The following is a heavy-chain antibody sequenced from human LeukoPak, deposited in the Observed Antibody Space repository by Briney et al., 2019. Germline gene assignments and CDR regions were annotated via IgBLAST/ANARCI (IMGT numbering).Heavy chain of an antibody. Sequence: SETLSLTCTVSGGSISSYNWSWVRQPPGKGLGWIGYIYYSGSTNYNPSLKSRVTISVDTSKNQFSLKLSSVTAADTAVYYCARNALMGATKDAFDIWGQGTMVTVSS. J-gene: IGHJ3*02. CDR1: GGSISSYN. V-gene: IGHV4-59*01. CDR2: IYYSGST. D-gene: IGHD1-26*01. CDR3: ARNALMGATKDAFDI.